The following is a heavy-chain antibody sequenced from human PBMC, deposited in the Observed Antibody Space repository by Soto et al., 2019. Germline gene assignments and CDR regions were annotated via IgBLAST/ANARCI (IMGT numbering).Heavy chain of an antibody. D-gene: IGHD3-16*01. J-gene: IGHJ4*02. CDR3: ARPEISVSWGNGPDY. CDR1: ECTFSTNA. CDR2: IIPIFGTA. Sequence: SVKVSCKASECTFSTNANTWVRQAPGQGLEWMGGIIPIFGTANYAQKFQGRVTITADESTSTAYMELSILRSEDTAVYFCARPEISVSWGNGPDYWGQGTLVTVSS. V-gene: IGHV1-69*13.